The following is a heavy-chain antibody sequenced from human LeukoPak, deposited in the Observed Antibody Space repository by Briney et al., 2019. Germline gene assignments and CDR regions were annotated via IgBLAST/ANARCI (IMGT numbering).Heavy chain of an antibody. Sequence: SETLSLTCTVSGGSISSYYWSWIRQPAGKGLEWIGHIYTSGSTNYNSSLKSRVTMSVDTSKNQFSLKLSSVTAADTAVYFCARDRYYYGSGIFAWFDPWGQGTLVTVSS. D-gene: IGHD3-10*01. CDR3: ARDRYYYGSGIFAWFDP. J-gene: IGHJ5*02. CDR2: IYTSGST. CDR1: GGSISSYY. V-gene: IGHV4-4*07.